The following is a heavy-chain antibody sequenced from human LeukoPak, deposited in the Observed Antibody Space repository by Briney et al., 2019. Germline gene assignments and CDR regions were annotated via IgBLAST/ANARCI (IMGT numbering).Heavy chain of an antibody. CDR2: ISAYNGNT. D-gene: IGHD6-6*01. CDR3: AGSSSSPEGNWFGP. J-gene: IGHJ5*02. CDR1: GYTFTSYG. Sequence: GASVKVSCKASGYTFTSYGISWVRQAPGQGLEWMGWISAYNGNTNYAQKLQGRVTMTTDTSTSTAYMELRSLRSDDTAVYYCAGSSSSPEGNWFGPWGQGTLVTVSS. V-gene: IGHV1-18*01.